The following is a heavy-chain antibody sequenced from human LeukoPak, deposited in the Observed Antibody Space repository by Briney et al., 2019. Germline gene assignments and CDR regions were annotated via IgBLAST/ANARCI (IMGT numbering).Heavy chain of an antibody. J-gene: IGHJ4*02. V-gene: IGHV3-7*01. CDR2: IKEDGREK. CDR1: GFRFSDYW. D-gene: IGHD2-15*01. Sequence: GGSLRLSCEASGFRFSDYWMTWVRQAPAKGLEWVANIKEDGREKYYVDSVKGRFTLSKDNAKNSVYLQMNSLGAEDTAVYYCARGWGEKGYCRGGTCNNPQFDYWGQGILVTVSS. CDR3: ARGWGEKGYCRGGTCNNPQFDY.